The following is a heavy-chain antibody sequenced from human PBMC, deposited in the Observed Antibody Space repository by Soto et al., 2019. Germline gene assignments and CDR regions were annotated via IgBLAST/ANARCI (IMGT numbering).Heavy chain of an antibody. J-gene: IGHJ4*02. D-gene: IGHD3-10*01. Sequence: QVQLVQSGAEVKKPGSSVKVSCKASGGTFSSYAISWVRQAPGQGLEWMGGIIPIFGIANYAQKFQGRVTITADESTSTAYMELSSLRSEDTAVYYCARDGPPGSGHGYFDYWGQGTLVTVSS. V-gene: IGHV1-69*01. CDR1: GGTFSSYA. CDR2: IIPIFGIA. CDR3: ARDGPPGSGHGYFDY.